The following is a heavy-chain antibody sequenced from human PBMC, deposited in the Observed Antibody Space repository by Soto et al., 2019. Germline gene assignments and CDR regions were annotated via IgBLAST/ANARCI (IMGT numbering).Heavy chain of an antibody. CDR1: GFTFSSYS. Sequence: GGSLRLSCAASGFTFSSYSMNWVRQAPGKGLEWVSSISSSSSYIYYADSVKGRFAISRDNAKNSLYLQMNSLRAEDTAVYYCARVTAAAVNDIWGQGTMVTVSS. V-gene: IGHV3-21*01. CDR2: ISSSSSYI. J-gene: IGHJ3*02. D-gene: IGHD6-13*01. CDR3: ARVTAAAVNDI.